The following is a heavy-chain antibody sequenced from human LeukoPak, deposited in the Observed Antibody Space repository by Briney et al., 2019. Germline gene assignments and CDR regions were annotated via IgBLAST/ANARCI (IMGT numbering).Heavy chain of an antibody. Sequence: SETLSLTCTVSGGSISSYYWSWIRQPPGKGLEWIGYIYYSGSTNYNPSLKSRVTISVDTSKNQFSLKLSSVTAADTAVYYCARGVAVAGTRWFDPWGQGTLVTVSS. V-gene: IGHV4-59*01. CDR3: ARGVAVAGTRWFDP. CDR1: GGSISSYY. CDR2: IYYSGST. J-gene: IGHJ5*02. D-gene: IGHD6-19*01.